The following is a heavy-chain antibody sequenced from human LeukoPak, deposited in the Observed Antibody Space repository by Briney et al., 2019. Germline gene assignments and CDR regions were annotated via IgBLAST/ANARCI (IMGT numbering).Heavy chain of an antibody. CDR1: GFTFSSYE. CDR2: ISSSSSTI. V-gene: IGHV3-48*01. CDR3: ARDYDFWSGYYTLSYYYYYMDV. D-gene: IGHD3-3*01. Sequence: PGGSLRLSCAASGFTFSSYEMNWVRQAPGKGLEWVSYISSSSSTIYYADSVKGRFTISRDNAKNSLYLQMNSLRAEDTAVYYCARDYDFWSGYYTLSYYYYYMDVWGKGTTVTVSS. J-gene: IGHJ6*03.